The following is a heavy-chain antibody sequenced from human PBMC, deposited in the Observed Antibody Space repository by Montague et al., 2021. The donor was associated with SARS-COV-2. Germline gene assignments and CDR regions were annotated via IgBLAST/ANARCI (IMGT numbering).Heavy chain of an antibody. V-gene: IGHV4-31*03. J-gene: IGHJ3*02. Sequence: TLSLTCTVSGGSISSGGYYWSWIRQHPGKGLEWIGYIDYSGXTXYXXXXKXRLTISVDTSKNQFSLKLRSVTAADTAVYYCARVHFVSSGWYPDAFDIWGQGTMVTVSS. CDR1: GGSISSGGYY. CDR2: IDYSGXT. D-gene: IGHD6-19*01. CDR3: ARVHFVSSGWYPDAFDI.